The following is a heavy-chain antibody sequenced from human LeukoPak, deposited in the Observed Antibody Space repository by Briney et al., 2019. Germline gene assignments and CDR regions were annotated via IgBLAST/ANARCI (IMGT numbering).Heavy chain of an antibody. CDR2: MYYSGST. D-gene: IGHD1-26*01. Sequence: SETLSLTCTVSGDPISSYYWTWIRQPPGKGLEWIGHMYYSGSTNYNPSLRSRVTMSVDTAKNQFSLKLTSVTAAATAVYHCGSRIVGTKGFDTWGQGSQVTVSS. CDR3: GSRIVGTKGFDT. V-gene: IGHV4-59*08. CDR1: GDPISSYY. J-gene: IGHJ5*02.